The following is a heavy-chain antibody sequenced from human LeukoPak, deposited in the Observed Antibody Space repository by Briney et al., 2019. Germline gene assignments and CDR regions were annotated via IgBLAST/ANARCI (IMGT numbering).Heavy chain of an antibody. J-gene: IGHJ4*02. Sequence: GGSLRLSCAASGFTFSSYEMNWVRQAPGKGLEWVSYISSSGSTIYYADSVKGRFTISRDNAKKSLYLQMNSLRAEDTAVYYCARAHTGRDLRYFEWLFWGQGTLVTVSS. D-gene: IGHD3-9*01. CDR2: ISSSGSTI. CDR1: GFTFSSYE. V-gene: IGHV3-48*03. CDR3: ARAHTGRDLRYFEWLF.